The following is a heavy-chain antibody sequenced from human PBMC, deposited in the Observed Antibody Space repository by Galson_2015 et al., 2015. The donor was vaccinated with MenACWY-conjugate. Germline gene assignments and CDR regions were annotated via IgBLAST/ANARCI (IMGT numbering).Heavy chain of an antibody. Sequence: SCKASGGTFGNYAISWVRQAPGQGLEWMGGFIPIFDTANYAQKFQDRVTFTADKSTGTAYMDLGSLKCDDTAVYYCARVSHYDESGYRFGTFAIWGQGAMVIVSS. D-gene: IGHD3-22*01. CDR1: GGTFGNYA. CDR3: ARVSHYDESGYRFGTFAI. J-gene: IGHJ3*02. CDR2: FIPIFDTA. V-gene: IGHV1-69*06.